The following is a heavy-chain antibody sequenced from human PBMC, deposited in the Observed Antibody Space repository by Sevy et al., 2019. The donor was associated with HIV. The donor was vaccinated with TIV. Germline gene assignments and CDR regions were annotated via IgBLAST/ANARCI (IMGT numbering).Heavy chain of an antibody. J-gene: IGHJ4*02. CDR3: ARASLKSNGPDY. V-gene: IGHV3-53*01. CDR2: IYRGGNT. CDR1: GFTVSSNY. Sequence: GGSLRLSCAASGFTVSSNYMSWVRQAPGKGLEWVSAIYRGGNTYYADSVKGRFIISRDNSKNTLYLQMNSLRVEDTAMYYCARASLKSNGPDYWGQGTLVTVSS. D-gene: IGHD2-8*01.